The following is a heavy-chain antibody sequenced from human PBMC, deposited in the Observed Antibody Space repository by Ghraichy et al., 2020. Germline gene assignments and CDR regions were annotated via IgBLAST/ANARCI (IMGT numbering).Heavy chain of an antibody. D-gene: IGHD1-26*01. V-gene: IGHV4-39*01. CDR3: ARHPLVAKMSGSYYIPSVNFDY. J-gene: IGHJ4*02. CDR2: IYYSGST. CDR1: GGSISSSSYY. Sequence: SETLSLTCTVSGGSISSSSYYWGWIRQPPGKGLEWIGSIYYSGSTYYNPSLKSRVTISVDTSKNQFSLKLSSVTAADTAVYYCARHPLVAKMSGSYYIPSVNFDYWGQGTLVTVSS.